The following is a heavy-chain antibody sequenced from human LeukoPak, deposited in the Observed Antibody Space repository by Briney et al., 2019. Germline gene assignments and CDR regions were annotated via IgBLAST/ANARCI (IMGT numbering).Heavy chain of an antibody. D-gene: IGHD5/OR15-5a*01. CDR2: IRYDGSNK. J-gene: IGHJ6*03. V-gene: IGHV3-30*02. CDR1: GFTFSSYG. CDR3: ARVYETYYYYYMDV. Sequence: PGGSLRLSCAASGFTFSSYGMHWVRQAPGKGLEWVAFIRYDGSNKYYADSVKGRFTISGDNAKNSLYLQMNSLRAEDTALYYCARVYETYYYYYMDVWGKGTTVTVSS.